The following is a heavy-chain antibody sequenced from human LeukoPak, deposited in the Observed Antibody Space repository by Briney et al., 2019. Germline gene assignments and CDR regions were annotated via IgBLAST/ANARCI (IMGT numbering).Heavy chain of an antibody. D-gene: IGHD3-10*01. CDR3: ARATRVSYGMDA. J-gene: IGHJ6*04. V-gene: IGHV1-3*01. CDR1: GYTFTSYA. CDR2: INAGNGNT. Sequence: ASVKVSCKASGYTFTSYAMHWVRQAPGQRLEWMGWINAGNGNTKYSQKFQGRVTITRDTSASTAYMELSSLRSEDTAVYYCARATRVSYGMDAWGKGTTVTVSS.